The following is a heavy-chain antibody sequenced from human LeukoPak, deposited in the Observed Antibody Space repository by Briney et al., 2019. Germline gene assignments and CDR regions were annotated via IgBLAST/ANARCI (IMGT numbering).Heavy chain of an antibody. Sequence: PGRSLRLSCAASGFTFSNYVMHWVRQAPGKGLEWVAVISYDAKYKYYADSLKGRVTSARYNSNNTLYMQMNSVGSEDTAVYYCARGRVVPATRLDYWGRGTLVTVSS. CDR1: GFTFSNYV. J-gene: IGHJ4*02. V-gene: IGHV3-30*04. CDR2: ISYDAKYK. D-gene: IGHD2-15*01. CDR3: ARGRVVPATRLDY.